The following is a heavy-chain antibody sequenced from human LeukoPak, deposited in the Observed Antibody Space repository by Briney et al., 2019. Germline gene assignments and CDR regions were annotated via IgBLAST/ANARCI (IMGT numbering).Heavy chain of an antibody. J-gene: IGHJ4*02. Sequence: GGSLRLSCAASGFTFSSYAMSWVRQAPGKGLEWVSAISGSGGSTYYADSVKGRFTISRDNSKNTLYLQMDSLRAEDTAVYYCAEDWGPITIFGVVTGVYWGQGTLVTVSS. D-gene: IGHD3-3*01. CDR1: GFTFSSYA. CDR3: AEDWGPITIFGVVTGVY. V-gene: IGHV3-23*01. CDR2: ISGSGGST.